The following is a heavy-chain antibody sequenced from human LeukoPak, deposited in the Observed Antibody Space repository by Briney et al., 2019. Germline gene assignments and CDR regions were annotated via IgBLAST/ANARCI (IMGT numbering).Heavy chain of an antibody. J-gene: IGHJ4*02. CDR2: LYSSGST. CDR1: GGSIISPNYY. Sequence: SETLSLTCTVSGGSIISPNYYWGWIRQPPGKGLEWIGNLYSSGSTYFNPSLKSRATISIDTSKNQFSLKLTSVTAADTAVYYCARIYYFGSGTYSHFDYWGQGTVVTVSS. CDR3: ARIYYFGSGTYSHFDY. V-gene: IGHV4-39*07. D-gene: IGHD3-10*01.